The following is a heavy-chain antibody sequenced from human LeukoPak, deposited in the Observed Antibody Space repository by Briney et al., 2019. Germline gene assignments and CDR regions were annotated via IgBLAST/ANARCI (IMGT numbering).Heavy chain of an antibody. D-gene: IGHD3-10*01. V-gene: IGHV3-48*04. Sequence: GGSLRLSCAASGFTFSSYSMNWVRQAPGKGLEWVSYISSSSSTIYYADSVKGRFTISRDNAKNSLYLQMNSLKTEDTAVYYCTTDEEVRGVIMSYWGQGTLVTVSS. CDR2: ISSSSSTI. CDR1: GFTFSSYS. J-gene: IGHJ4*02. CDR3: TTDEEVRGVIMSY.